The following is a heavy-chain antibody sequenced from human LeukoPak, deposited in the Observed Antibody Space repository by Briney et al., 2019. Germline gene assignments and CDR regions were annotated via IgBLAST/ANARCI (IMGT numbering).Heavy chain of an antibody. CDR1: GGSISSYY. Sequence: SETLSLTCTVSGGSISSYYWSWIRQPAGKGLEWIGRIYTSGSTNYNPSLKSRVTMSVDTSKNQFSLKLSSVTAADTAVYYCARSRGYYDILTGYTGWFDPWGQGTLVTVSS. CDR3: ARSRGYYDILTGYTGWFDP. V-gene: IGHV4-4*07. CDR2: IYTSGST. D-gene: IGHD3-9*01. J-gene: IGHJ5*02.